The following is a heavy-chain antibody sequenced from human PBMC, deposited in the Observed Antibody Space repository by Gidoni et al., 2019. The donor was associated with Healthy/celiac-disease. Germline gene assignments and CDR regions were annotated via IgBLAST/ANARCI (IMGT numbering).Heavy chain of an antibody. V-gene: IGHV1-2*04. J-gene: IGHJ4*02. D-gene: IGHD3-22*01. CDR3: ARGGYYDSSGRLIDY. CDR2: IKPNSGGT. CDR1: GYTFTGYY. Sequence: QVQLVQSGAEVKKPVASVKVSCKASGYTFTGYYLHWVRQAPGQGLEWMGWIKPNSGGTNYAQKFQGWVTMTRDTSISTAYMELSRLRSDDTSVYYCARGGYYDSSGRLIDYWGQGTLVTVSS.